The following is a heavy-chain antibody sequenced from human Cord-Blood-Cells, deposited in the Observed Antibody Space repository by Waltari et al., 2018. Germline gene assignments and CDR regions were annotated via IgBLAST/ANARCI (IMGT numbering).Heavy chain of an antibody. CDR3: ARVAWFRELLLHFYYYGMDV. J-gene: IGHJ6*02. Sequence: QVQLQQWGAGLLKPSETLSLTCAVYGGSFSGYYWSWIRQPPGTGLEWIGEINHSGSTNYNPSLKSRVTISVDTSKNQFSLKLSSVTAADTAVYYCARVAWFRELLLHFYYYGMDVWGQGTTVTVSS. CDR2: INHSGST. V-gene: IGHV4-34*01. CDR1: GGSFSGYY. D-gene: IGHD3-10*01.